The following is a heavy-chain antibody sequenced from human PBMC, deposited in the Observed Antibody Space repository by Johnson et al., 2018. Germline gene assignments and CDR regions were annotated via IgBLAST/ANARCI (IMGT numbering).Heavy chain of an antibody. CDR2: ISYGGTNK. D-gene: IGHD1/OR15-1a*01. CDR1: GFSFSSYG. CDR3: AKYNWHTGYYYYGMDV. J-gene: IGHJ6*02. Sequence: VQLLETGGGVVQPGRSLRLSCAASGFSFSSYGMHWVRQAPGKGLEWLALISYGGTNKYYTDPVKGRPTISRDNSNNTQYLQMNSLVAEDTAVYYWAKYNWHTGYYYYGMDVWGQGTTVTVSS. V-gene: IGHV3-30*18.